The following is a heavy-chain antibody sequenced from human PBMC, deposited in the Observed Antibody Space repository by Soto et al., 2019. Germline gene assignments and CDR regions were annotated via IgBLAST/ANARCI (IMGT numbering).Heavy chain of an antibody. CDR1: GFTFSSFG. CDR2: IWYDGSKK. V-gene: IGHV3-33*01. Sequence: QVQVVESGGGVVQPGRSLRLSCAASGFTFSSFGMHWVRQAPGKGLEWVSLIWYDGSKKSYGDSVKGRFTISRDNSRNTVYLQMNSLRADDPAPSSCAPAASYYTLCSGYYPSRPGLDVWCQGTTVTVSS. CDR3: APAASYYTLCSGYYPSRPGLDV. D-gene: IGHD3-3*01. J-gene: IGHJ6*02.